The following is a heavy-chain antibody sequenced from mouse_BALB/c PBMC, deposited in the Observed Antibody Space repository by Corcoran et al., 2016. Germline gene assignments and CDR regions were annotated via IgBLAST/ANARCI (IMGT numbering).Heavy chain of an antibody. CDR1: GFYINDTY. CDR2: IDPANGNT. V-gene: IGHV14-3*02. D-gene: IGHD4-1*01. J-gene: IGHJ1*01. CDR3: ANWDWYFDV. Sequence: VQVQQSGAELVKPGASVKLACTASGFYINDTYMHWVKQRPEHGLAWIGRIDPANGNTKYDPKFQGKATITADTSSNTAYLQLSSLTSEDTAVYYCANWDWYFDVWGAGTTVTVSS.